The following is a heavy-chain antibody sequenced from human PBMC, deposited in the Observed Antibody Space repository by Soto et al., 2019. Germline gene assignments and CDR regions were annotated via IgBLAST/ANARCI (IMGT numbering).Heavy chain of an antibody. V-gene: IGHV4-59*01. J-gene: IGHJ4*02. CDR3: ARAIYGSGSYHPPFDY. CDR2: IYYSGST. CDR1: GGSISSYY. D-gene: IGHD3-10*01. Sequence: QVQLQESGPGLVKPSETLSLTCTVSGGSISSYYWSWIRQPPGKGLEWIGYIYYSGSTNYNPSLKSRATISVDTSKNQFSLKLSSVTAADTAVYYCARAIYGSGSYHPPFDYWGQGTLVTVSS.